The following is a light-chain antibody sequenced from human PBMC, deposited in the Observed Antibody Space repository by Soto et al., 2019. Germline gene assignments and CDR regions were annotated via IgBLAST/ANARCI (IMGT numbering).Light chain of an antibody. V-gene: IGKV1-39*01. CDR2: DAS. J-gene: IGKJ1*01. CDR1: QGISTY. CDR3: QQSFRTPTWT. Sequence: DIQMTQSPTSLSASLGARVTITCRASQGISTYLNWYQQKPGKAPKLLIYDASSLQSGVPSRFSGSGSGTDFTLTISSVQPEDFATYYCQQSFRTPTWTFGQGTKVEIK.